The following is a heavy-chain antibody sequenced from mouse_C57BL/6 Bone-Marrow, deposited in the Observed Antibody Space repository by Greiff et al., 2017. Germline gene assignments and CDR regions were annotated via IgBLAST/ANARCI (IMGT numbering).Heavy chain of an antibody. CDR3: TRMKELLGDY. D-gene: IGHD1-1*01. J-gene: IGHJ2*01. CDR1: GYTFTDYE. V-gene: IGHV1-15*01. CDR2: IDPETGGT. Sequence: QVQLQQSGAELVRPGASVTLSCKASGYTFTDYEMHWVKQTPVHGLEWIGAIDPETGGTAYNQKFKGKAILTADKSSSTAYMELRSLTSEDSAVYYCTRMKELLGDYWGQGTTLTVAS.